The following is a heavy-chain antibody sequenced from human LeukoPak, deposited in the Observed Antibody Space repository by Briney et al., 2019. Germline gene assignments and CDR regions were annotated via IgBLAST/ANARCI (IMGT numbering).Heavy chain of an antibody. CDR2: ISSSSSYI. CDR1: GFTFSSHW. V-gene: IGHV3-21*01. D-gene: IGHD5-12*01. J-gene: IGHJ4*02. CDR3: ARDSAGYSGQMGY. Sequence: GGSLRLSCAASGFTFSSHWMSWVRQAPGKGLEWVSSISSSSSYIYYADSVKGRFTISRDNAKNSLYLQMNSLRAEDTAVYYCARDSAGYSGQMGYWGQGTLVTVSS.